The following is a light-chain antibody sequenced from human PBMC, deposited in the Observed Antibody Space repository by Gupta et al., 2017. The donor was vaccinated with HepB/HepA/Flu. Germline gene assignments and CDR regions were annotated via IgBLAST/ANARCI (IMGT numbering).Light chain of an antibody. CDR1: KIGSYS. CDR3: QVWESDSDHPGV. V-gene: IGLV3-21*02. Sequence: SYVLTQPPSVSVAPGETPWISCAGNKIGSYSVHCYQQKPGHAPVLVVYDDSERPSGTPERFSGSNPGNTTTLIINRVEVGDEGDYYCQVWESDSDHPGVFGGGTKLTVL. J-gene: IGLJ2*01. CDR2: DDS.